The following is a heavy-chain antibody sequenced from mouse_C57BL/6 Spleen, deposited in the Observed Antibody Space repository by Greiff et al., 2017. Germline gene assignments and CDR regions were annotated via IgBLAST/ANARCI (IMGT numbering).Heavy chain of an antibody. Sequence: EVKLVESGGDLVKPGGSLKLSCAASGFTFSSYGMSWVRQTPDKRLEWVATISSGGSYTYYPDSVKGRFTISRDNAKNTLYLQMSSLKSEDTAMYYCARQNIVTRAMDYWGQGTSVTVSS. CDR1: GFTFSSYG. D-gene: IGHD2-5*01. CDR3: ARQNIVTRAMDY. J-gene: IGHJ4*01. V-gene: IGHV5-6*01. CDR2: ISSGGSYT.